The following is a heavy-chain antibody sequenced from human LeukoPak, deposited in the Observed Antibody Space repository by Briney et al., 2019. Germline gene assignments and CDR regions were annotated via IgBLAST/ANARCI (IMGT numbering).Heavy chain of an antibody. CDR2: ISGSSSTV. D-gene: IGHD2-15*01. CDR1: GFTFSSYS. Sequence: GGSLRLSCAAPGFTFSSYSMNWVRQAPGKGLEWVSYISGSSSTVYYADSAKGRFTISRDNAKNSLYLQMNSLRDEDTAMYYCARDIYCSGDSCYTGAFDIWGQGTMVTVSS. V-gene: IGHV3-48*02. CDR3: ARDIYCSGDSCYTGAFDI. J-gene: IGHJ3*02.